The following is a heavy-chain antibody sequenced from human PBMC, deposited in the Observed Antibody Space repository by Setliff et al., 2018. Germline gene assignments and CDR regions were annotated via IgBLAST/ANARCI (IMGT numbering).Heavy chain of an antibody. J-gene: IGHJ5*02. CDR2: INHSGST. CDR3: GRSEAYNWFDP. Sequence: KTSETLSLTCAVYGGSFSGYYWSWIRQPPGKGLEWIGEINHSGSTNYNPSLKSRVTISVDTSKNQFSLKLSSVTAADTAVYYCGRSEAYNWFDPWGQGTLVTVSS. CDR1: GGSFSGYY. V-gene: IGHV4-34*01.